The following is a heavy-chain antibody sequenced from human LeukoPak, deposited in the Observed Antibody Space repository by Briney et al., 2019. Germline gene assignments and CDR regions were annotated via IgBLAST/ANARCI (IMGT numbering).Heavy chain of an antibody. CDR2: VYYTGRT. CDR3: ARDSSTVTTRHFDY. Sequence: PSETLSFTCTVSGGSINNYHWTWIRQPPGKGLECIGYVYYTGRTYYNPSLKSRVTISVDTSKNQFSLKLNSVTAADTAVYYCARDSSTVTTRHFDYWGQGTLVTVSS. D-gene: IGHD4-17*01. V-gene: IGHV4-59*01. CDR1: GGSINNYH. J-gene: IGHJ4*02.